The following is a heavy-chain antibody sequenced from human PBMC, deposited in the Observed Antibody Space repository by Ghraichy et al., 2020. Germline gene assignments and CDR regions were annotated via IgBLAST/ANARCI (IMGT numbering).Heavy chain of an antibody. CDR3: ARGRYSTDY. V-gene: IGHV3-11*01. D-gene: IGHD6-13*01. Sequence: GSLRLSCAASGFTFSDYNMNWIRQAPGKGLEWVSYISSSGITTYYADSVKGRFTISRDNAKNSLYLQMNSLRAEDTAVYYCARGRYSTDYWGQGTLVTVSS. CDR2: ISSSGITT. CDR1: GFTFSDYN. J-gene: IGHJ4*02.